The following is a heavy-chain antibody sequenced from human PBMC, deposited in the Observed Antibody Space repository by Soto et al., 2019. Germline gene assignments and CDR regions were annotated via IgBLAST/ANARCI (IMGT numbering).Heavy chain of an antibody. CDR2: ISSTTNYI. Sequence: GGSLRLSCAASGFTFTRYSMNWVRQAPGKGLEWVSSISSTTNYIYYGDSMKGRFTISRDNAKNSLYLKMNSLRAEDTAVYYCARESEDLTSNFDYWGQGTLVTVSS. V-gene: IGHV3-21*06. CDR1: GFTFTRYS. J-gene: IGHJ4*02. CDR3: ARESEDLTSNFDY.